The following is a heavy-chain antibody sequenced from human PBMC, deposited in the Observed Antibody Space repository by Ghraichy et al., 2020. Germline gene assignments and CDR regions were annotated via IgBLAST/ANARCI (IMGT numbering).Heavy chain of an antibody. CDR2: IYHSGST. D-gene: IGHD5-18*01. Sequence: SETLSLTCAVSGYSISSGYYWGWIRQPPGKGLEWIGSIYHSGSTYYNPSLKSRVTISVDTSKNQFSLKLSSVTAADTAVYYCARVPVRGYSYGYLVSGVDYWGQGTLVTVSS. J-gene: IGHJ4*02. CDR1: GYSISSGYY. V-gene: IGHV4-38-2*01. CDR3: ARVPVRGYSYGYLVSGVDY.